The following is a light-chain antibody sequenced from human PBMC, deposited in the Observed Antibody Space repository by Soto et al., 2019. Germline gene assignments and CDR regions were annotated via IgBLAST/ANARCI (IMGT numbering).Light chain of an antibody. CDR2: EVS. V-gene: IGLV2-14*01. CDR3: CSYAGSPTRVV. Sequence: QSALTQPASVSGSPGQSIAISCTGISSDVVSCKYVSWYQQHPGKAPKLMIYEVSIRPSGVSDRFSGSKSGNTASLTISGLRPEDEAYYYCCSYAGSPTRVVFGGGTKLTVL. J-gene: IGLJ2*01. CDR1: SSDVVSCKY.